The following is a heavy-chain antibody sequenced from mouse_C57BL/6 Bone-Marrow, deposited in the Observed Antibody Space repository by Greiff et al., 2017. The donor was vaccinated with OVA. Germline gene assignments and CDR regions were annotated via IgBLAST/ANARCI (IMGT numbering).Heavy chain of an antibody. CDR1: GFSLTSYG. D-gene: IGHD1-1*01. CDR2: IWRGGST. J-gene: IGHJ4*01. Sequence: VQRVESGPGLVQPSQSLSITCTVSGFSLTSYGVHWVRQSPGKGLEWLGVIWRGGSTDYNAAFMSRLSITKDNSKSQVFFKMNSLQADDTAIYYCAKERVYYGSSYYYAMDYWGQGTSVTVSS. V-gene: IGHV2-5*01. CDR3: AKERVYYGSSYYYAMDY.